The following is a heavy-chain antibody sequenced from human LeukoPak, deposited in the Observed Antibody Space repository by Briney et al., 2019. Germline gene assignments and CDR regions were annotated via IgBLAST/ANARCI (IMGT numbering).Heavy chain of an antibody. CDR1: GYTFTGYY. J-gene: IGHJ6*03. CDR3: ARDLRFGELSPQQYYYYMDV. D-gene: IGHD3-10*01. V-gene: IGHV1-2*02. Sequence: GASVKVSCKASGYTFTGYYMHWVRQAPGQGLEWMGWINPNSGGTNYAQKFQGRVTMTRDTSISTAYMELSRLRSDDTAVYYCARDLRFGELSPQQYYYYMDVWGKGTTVTISS. CDR2: INPNSGGT.